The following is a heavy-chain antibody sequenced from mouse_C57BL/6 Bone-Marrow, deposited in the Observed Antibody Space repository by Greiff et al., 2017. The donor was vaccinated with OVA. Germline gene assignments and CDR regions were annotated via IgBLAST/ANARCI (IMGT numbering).Heavy chain of an antibody. V-gene: IGHV6-3*01. CDR3: TKLGRRAWFAY. D-gene: IGHD4-1*01. CDR1: GFTFSNYW. CDR2: IRLKSDNYAT. J-gene: IGHJ3*01. Sequence: EVKLVESGGGLVQPGGSMKLSCVASGFTFSNYWMNWVRQSPEKGLEWVAQIRLKSDNYATHYAESVKGRFTISRDDSKSSVYLQMNNLRAEDTGIYYCTKLGRRAWFAYWGQGTLVTVSA.